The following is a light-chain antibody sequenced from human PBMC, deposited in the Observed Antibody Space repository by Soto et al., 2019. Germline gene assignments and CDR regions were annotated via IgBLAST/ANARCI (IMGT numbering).Light chain of an antibody. Sequence: DIQMTQSPSTLSASVGDRVTITCRASQSIRSWLAWYQQKPGKAPELLIYDASSLNRGVPSRFSGSGSGTDFTLTISRLQPDDFAVYYCHRYNTWPLTFGGGTKVEIK. CDR2: DAS. J-gene: IGKJ4*01. CDR3: HRYNTWPLT. CDR1: QSIRSW. V-gene: IGKV1-5*01.